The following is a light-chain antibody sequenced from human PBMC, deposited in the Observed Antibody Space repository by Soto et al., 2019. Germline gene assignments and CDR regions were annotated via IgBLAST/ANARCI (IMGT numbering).Light chain of an antibody. J-gene: IGKJ2*01. CDR2: GAS. Sequence: EVVLVQSPGTLSLSPGERATLSCRASQSVSSTYLAWYQQKPGQAPRLLIYGASSRAAGIPDRFSGSGSGTDFTLTISGLEPEDFAVYYCQQNLISPLTFGLGTNLEIK. V-gene: IGKV3-20*01. CDR3: QQNLISPLT. CDR1: QSVSSTY.